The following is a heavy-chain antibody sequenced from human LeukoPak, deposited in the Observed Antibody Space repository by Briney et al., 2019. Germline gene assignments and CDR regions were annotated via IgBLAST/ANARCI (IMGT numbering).Heavy chain of an antibody. CDR2: INHSGST. Sequence: SETLSLTCAVYGGSFSGYYWSWIRQPPGKGLEWIGEINHSGSTNYNPSLKSRVTISVYTSKNQFSLELSSVTAADTAVYYCARGDGGYSGYDSYYYYMDVWGKGTTVTVSS. CDR3: ARGDGGYSGYDSYYYYMDV. V-gene: IGHV4-34*01. CDR1: GGSFSGYY. J-gene: IGHJ6*03. D-gene: IGHD5-12*01.